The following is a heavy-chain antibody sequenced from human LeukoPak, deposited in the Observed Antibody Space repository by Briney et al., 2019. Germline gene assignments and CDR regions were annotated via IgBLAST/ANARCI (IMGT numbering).Heavy chain of an antibody. CDR2: IHTSGST. CDR1: GGFITSYY. D-gene: IGHD6-13*01. J-gene: IGHJ2*01. Sequence: SETLSLTCTVSGGFITSYYWSWIRQPAGKGLEWIGRIHTSGSTNYNPSLKSRVTMSEDTSKNQFSLKLSSVTAADTAVYYCARVYYSSSYDYWYFDLWGRGTLVTVSS. V-gene: IGHV4-4*07. CDR3: ARVYYSSSYDYWYFDL.